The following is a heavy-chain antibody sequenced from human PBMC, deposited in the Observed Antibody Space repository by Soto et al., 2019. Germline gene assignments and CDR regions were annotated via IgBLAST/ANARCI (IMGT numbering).Heavy chain of an antibody. CDR1: GYTFTSYG. J-gene: IGHJ4*02. CDR3: ARDAAVGMNDY. D-gene: IGHD6-13*01. CDR2: ISAYNGNT. Sequence: QVQLVQSGAEVKKPGASVKVSCKASGYTFTSYGISWVRQAPGQGLEWMGWISAYNGNTKYAQKLQGRVTMTTDTSTSTANMELSGLRSDDTAVYCCARDAAVGMNDYWGQGTLVTVSP. V-gene: IGHV1-18*01.